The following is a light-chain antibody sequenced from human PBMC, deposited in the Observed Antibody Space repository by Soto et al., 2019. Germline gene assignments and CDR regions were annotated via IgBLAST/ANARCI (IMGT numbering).Light chain of an antibody. CDR3: SSYAASSNFVL. Sequence: QSALTQPPSASGSPGQSVTISCTGTSSDVGGYNYVSWYQQHPGKAPKLMIYDVSKRPSGVPDRFSGSKSGNTASLTVSGVQADDEADDYYSSYAASSNFVLFGGGTKLTVL. CDR2: DVS. J-gene: IGLJ2*01. CDR1: SSDVGGYNY. V-gene: IGLV2-8*01.